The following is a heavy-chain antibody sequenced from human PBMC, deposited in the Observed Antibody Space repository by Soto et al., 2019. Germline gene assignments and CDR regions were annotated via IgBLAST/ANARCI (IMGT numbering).Heavy chain of an antibody. CDR2: IYYSGST. V-gene: IGHV4-31*03. Sequence: NPSETLSLTCTVSGGSISSGGYYWSWIRQHPGKGLEWIGYIYYSGSTYYNPSLKSRVTISVDTSKNQFSLKLSSVTAADTAVYYCARGGNYDFWSGYYPNTLGYSWFDPWGQGTLVTVSS. CDR1: GGSISSGGYY. CDR3: ARGGNYDFWSGYYPNTLGYSWFDP. D-gene: IGHD3-3*01. J-gene: IGHJ5*02.